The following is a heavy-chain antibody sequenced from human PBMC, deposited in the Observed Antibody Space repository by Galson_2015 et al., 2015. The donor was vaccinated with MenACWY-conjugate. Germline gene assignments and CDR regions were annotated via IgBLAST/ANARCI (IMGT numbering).Heavy chain of an antibody. V-gene: IGHV1-3*01. CDR1: GYTFTSYA. Sequence: SVKVSCKASGYTFTSYAMHWVRQAPGQRLEWMGWINAGNGNTKYSQKFQGRVTITRDTSASTAYMELSSLRSEDTAVYYCARPGVYYQKFDYWGQGTLVTVSS. CDR3: ARPGVYYQKFDY. D-gene: IGHD6-6*01. CDR2: INAGNGNT. J-gene: IGHJ4*02.